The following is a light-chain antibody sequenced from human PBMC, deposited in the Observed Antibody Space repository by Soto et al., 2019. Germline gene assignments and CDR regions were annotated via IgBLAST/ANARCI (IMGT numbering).Light chain of an antibody. CDR1: SGSVSTNNS. CDR3: VLYMGSGIWV. CDR2: TTN. V-gene: IGLV8-61*01. Sequence: QAVVTQEPSLSVSPGGTVTLTCGLSSGSVSTNNSPSWYQQTPGQAPRTLIYTTNTRSSEVPDRFSGSILGNKAALTITGAQADDECDYHCVLYMGSGIWVFGGGTKLTVL. J-gene: IGLJ3*02.